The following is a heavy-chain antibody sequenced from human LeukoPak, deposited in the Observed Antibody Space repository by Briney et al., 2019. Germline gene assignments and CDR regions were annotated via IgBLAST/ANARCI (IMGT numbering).Heavy chain of an antibody. CDR3: ARTSHYVDIAATIPYGIYYFDY. J-gene: IGHJ4*02. CDR2: INPSGGST. CDR1: GYTFTSYY. V-gene: IGHV1-46*01. D-gene: IGHD5-12*01. Sequence: WASVKVSCKASGYTFTSYYMHWVRQAPGQGLEWMGIINPSGGSTSYAQKFQGRVTMTRDMSTSTVYMELSSLRSDDTAVYYCARTSHYVDIAATIPYGIYYFDYWGQGTLVTVSS.